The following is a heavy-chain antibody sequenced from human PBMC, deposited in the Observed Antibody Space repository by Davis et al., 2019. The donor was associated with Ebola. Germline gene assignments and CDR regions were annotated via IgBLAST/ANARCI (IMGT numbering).Heavy chain of an antibody. V-gene: IGHV4-59*01. CDR3: AREGRGGATGDPVGMDV. CDR2: IHYSGST. CDR1: GGSISSYT. J-gene: IGHJ6*02. D-gene: IGHD7-27*01. Sequence: SETLSLTCAVSGGSISSYTWSWIRQHPGKVLEWIGYIHYSGSTNYNTSLMGRATIAVDTSTNQFSLRLSSVAAADTAVYFCAREGRGGATGDPVGMDVWGQGTTVTVSS.